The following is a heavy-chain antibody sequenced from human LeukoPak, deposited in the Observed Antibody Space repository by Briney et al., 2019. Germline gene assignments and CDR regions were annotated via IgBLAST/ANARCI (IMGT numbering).Heavy chain of an antibody. CDR1: GFTVSSNY. Sequence: GGSLRLSCAASGFTVSSNYMSWVRQAPGQGLEWVSVIYSGGSTYYADSVKDRFTISRSNSKNTLYLQMNSPRAEDTAVYYCARDGPRDGYKFGHFDYWGQATMVTDSS. D-gene: IGHD5-24*01. V-gene: IGHV3-66*02. CDR2: IYSGGST. CDR3: ARDGPRDGYKFGHFDY. J-gene: IGHJ4*02.